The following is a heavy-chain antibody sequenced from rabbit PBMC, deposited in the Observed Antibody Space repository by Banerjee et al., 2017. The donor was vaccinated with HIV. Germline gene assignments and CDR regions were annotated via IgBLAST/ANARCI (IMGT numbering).Heavy chain of an antibody. J-gene: IGHJ4*01. CDR3: ARSYVGSRYGTYYFDL. CDR2: IWAGDSGRT. CDR1: GFSFSSSYD. Sequence: QSLEESGGGLVKPEGSLTLTCTASGFSFSSSYDMCWVRQAPGKGLELIACIWAGDSGRTYYASWAKGRFTISKMSSTTVTLQMTSLTAADTATYFCARSYVGSRYGTYYFDLWGPGTLVTVS. D-gene: IGHD8-1*01. V-gene: IGHV1S40*01.